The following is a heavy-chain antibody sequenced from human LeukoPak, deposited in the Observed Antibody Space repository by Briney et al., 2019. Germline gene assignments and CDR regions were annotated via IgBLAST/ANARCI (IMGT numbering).Heavy chain of an antibody. D-gene: IGHD6-6*01. CDR2: ISGSGGST. Sequence: GGSLRLSCAASGFAFSSYAMSWVRQAPGKGLEWVSAISGSGGSTYYADSVKGRFTISRDNSKNTLYLQMNSLRAEDTAVYYCAKDSAYSSSSLDCWGQGTLVTVSS. CDR3: AKDSAYSSSSLDC. J-gene: IGHJ4*02. CDR1: GFAFSSYA. V-gene: IGHV3-23*01.